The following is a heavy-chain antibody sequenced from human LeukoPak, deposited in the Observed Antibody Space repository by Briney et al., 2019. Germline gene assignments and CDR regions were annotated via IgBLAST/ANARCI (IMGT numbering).Heavy chain of an antibody. CDR3: ARATIFAV. CDR2: ISSSGSTI. D-gene: IGHD3-9*01. CDR1: GFTFSSYE. V-gene: IGHV3-48*03. J-gene: IGHJ4*02. Sequence: GGSLTLSCAASGFTFSSYEMNWVRQAPGKGLEWVSYISSSGSTIYYADSVKGRFTISRDNAKHSVYLQMNSLGAEDTAVYYCARATIFAVWGQGTLVTVSS.